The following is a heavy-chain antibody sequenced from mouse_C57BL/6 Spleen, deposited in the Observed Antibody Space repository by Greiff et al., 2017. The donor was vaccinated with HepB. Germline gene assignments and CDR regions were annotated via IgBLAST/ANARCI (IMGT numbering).Heavy chain of an antibody. V-gene: IGHV1-61*01. D-gene: IGHD1-3*01. CDR1: GYTFTSYW. CDR2: IYPSDSET. Sequence: QFQLQQSGAELVRPGSSVKLSCKASGYTFTSYWMDWVKQRPGQGLEWIGNIYPSDSETHYNQKFKDKATLTVDKSSSTAYMQLSSLTSEDSAVYYFARSGLIYAMDYWGQGTSVTVSS. J-gene: IGHJ4*01. CDR3: ARSGLIYAMDY.